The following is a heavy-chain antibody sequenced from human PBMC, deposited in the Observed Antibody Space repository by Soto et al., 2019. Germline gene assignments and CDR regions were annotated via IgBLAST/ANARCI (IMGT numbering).Heavy chain of an antibody. Sequence: EVQLVESGGGLVQPGGSLRLSCVASGFTFTSYWMAWVRQAPGKGLEWVANIKKDGSEKYYVDFVEGRFTISRDNAKNSLNLQMSSLRVEDTAVYYCARLPYSGRYSDGHFDLWGRGTLVSVSS. J-gene: IGHJ2*01. CDR3: ARLPYSGRYSDGHFDL. CDR2: IKKDGSEK. V-gene: IGHV3-7*03. D-gene: IGHD1-26*01. CDR1: GFTFTSYW.